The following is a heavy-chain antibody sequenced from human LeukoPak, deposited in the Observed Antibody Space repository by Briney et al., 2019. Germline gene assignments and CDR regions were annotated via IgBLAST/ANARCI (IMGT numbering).Heavy chain of an antibody. CDR3: ARAYQTDY. D-gene: IGHD2-2*01. CDR2: INQAGSEK. V-gene: IGHV3-7*05. J-gene: IGHJ4*02. CDR1: GFTFSRSW. Sequence: GGSLRLSYAASGFTFSRSWMSWVRQAPGKGLEWVANINQAGSEKNYVDSVKGRFTISRDNAKNSLYLQMNSLRAEDTAVYYCARAYQTDYWGQGTLVTVSS.